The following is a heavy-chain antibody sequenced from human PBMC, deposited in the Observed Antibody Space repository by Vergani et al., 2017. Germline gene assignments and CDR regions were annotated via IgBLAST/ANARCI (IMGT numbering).Heavy chain of an antibody. CDR2: IYYSGST. D-gene: IGHD3-22*01. Sequence: QVQLQESGPGLVKPSQTLSLTCTVSGGSISRGGYYWSWIRQHPGKGLEWIGYIYYSGSTYYNPSLTSRVTISVDTSKNQFSLKLSSVTAADTAVYYCASHGNYYDSSGYYYVGWFDPWGQGALVTVSS. V-gene: IGHV4-31*03. J-gene: IGHJ5*02. CDR1: GGSISRGGYY. CDR3: ASHGNYYDSSGYYYVGWFDP.